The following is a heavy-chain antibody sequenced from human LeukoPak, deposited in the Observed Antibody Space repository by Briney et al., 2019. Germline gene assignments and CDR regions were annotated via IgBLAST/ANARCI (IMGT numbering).Heavy chain of an antibody. J-gene: IGHJ4*02. D-gene: IGHD6-19*01. CDR1: GFTFSGYI. Sequence: GGSLRLSCAASGFTFSGYIMNWVRQAPGKGLGWVSFISSSSGTIYYADSVKGRFTISRDNAKNSLYLQMNSLRAEDTAVYYCARDQWLDYWGQGTLVTVSS. CDR2: ISSSSGTI. V-gene: IGHV3-48*01. CDR3: ARDQWLDY.